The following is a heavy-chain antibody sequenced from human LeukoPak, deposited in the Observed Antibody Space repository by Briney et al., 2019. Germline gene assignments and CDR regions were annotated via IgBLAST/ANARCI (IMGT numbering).Heavy chain of an antibody. J-gene: IGHJ4*02. CDR1: GFTVSSNY. CDR3: ARSGATEAYFDY. Sequence: GGSLRLSCAASGFTVSSNYMSWVREAPGKGLEWVSVIYSGGSTYYAGSVKGRFTISRDNSKNTLYLQMNSLRAEDTAVYYCARSGATEAYFDYWGQGTLVTVSS. CDR2: IYSGGST. D-gene: IGHD1-26*01. V-gene: IGHV3-66*01.